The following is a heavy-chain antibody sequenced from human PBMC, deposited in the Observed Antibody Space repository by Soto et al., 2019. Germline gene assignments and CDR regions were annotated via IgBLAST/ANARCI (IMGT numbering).Heavy chain of an antibody. CDR3: ARLRIATNNYKWFDP. D-gene: IGHD2-21*01. J-gene: IGHJ5*02. V-gene: IGHV4-31*03. CDR2: IYVTGAV. Sequence: LSLTCSVSGAALNGGNYYWSWIRQVPGKGLEWIGHIYVTGAVDYNPSLRDRITISQDTSERQFSLNLRLVTAADTAVYYCARLRIATNNYKWFDPWGQGTLVTVSS. CDR1: GAALNGGNYY.